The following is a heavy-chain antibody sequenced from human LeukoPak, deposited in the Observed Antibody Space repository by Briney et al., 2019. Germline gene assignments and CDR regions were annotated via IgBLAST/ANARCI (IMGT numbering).Heavy chain of an antibody. V-gene: IGHV4-59*08. J-gene: IGHJ4*02. CDR1: GGSISSYY. CDR3: ARSVGQLWLPDYFDY. D-gene: IGHD5-18*01. Sequence: KPSETLSLTCTVTGGSISSYYWSWIRQPPGKGLEWIGYIYYSGSTNYNPSLKSRVTISVDTSKNQFSLKLSSVTAADTAVYYCARSVGQLWLPDYFDYWGQGTLVTVSS. CDR2: IYYSGST.